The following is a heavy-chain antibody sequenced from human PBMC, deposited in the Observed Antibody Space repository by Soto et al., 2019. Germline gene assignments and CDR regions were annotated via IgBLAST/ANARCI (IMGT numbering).Heavy chain of an antibody. J-gene: IGHJ4*02. CDR2: IVVGSGNT. V-gene: IGHV1-58*01. Sequence: PVEVASKASGFTFTNSAVDGVRQARGQRLEWIGWIVVGSGNTKYAQKFQERVTITRDMSTSTAYMELSSLGSEDTAVYYCARGTTVVFDYWGQGSLVTVS. CDR1: GFTFTNSA. CDR3: ARGTTVVFDY. D-gene: IGHD4-17*01.